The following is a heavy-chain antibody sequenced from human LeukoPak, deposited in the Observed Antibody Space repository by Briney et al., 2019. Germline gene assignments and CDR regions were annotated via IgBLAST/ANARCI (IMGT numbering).Heavy chain of an antibody. CDR1: GFTFSSYG. V-gene: IGHV3-33*08. Sequence: PGGSLRLSCAASGFTFSSYGMHWVRQAPGKGLEWVAVIWYDGSNKYYADSVKGRFTISRDNSKNTLYLQMNSLRAEDTAVYYCARELRYNWNDVLPWFDPWGQGTLVTVSS. D-gene: IGHD1-1*01. CDR3: ARELRYNWNDVLPWFDP. J-gene: IGHJ5*02. CDR2: IWYDGSNK.